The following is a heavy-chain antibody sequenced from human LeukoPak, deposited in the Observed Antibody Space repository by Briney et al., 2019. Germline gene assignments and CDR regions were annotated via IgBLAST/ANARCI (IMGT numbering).Heavy chain of an antibody. CDR1: GFTFSSSA. D-gene: IGHD3-22*01. CDR3: VRVDNSGYLDF. Sequence: PGGSLRLSCAASGFTFSSSAMSWVRQAPGKGLEWVSAISNNGGYSYYADSVQGRFTISRDNSKSTLCLQMNSLRAEDTAMYYCVRVDNSGYLDFWGQGTLVTVSS. J-gene: IGHJ4*02. CDR2: ISNNGGYS. V-gene: IGHV3-23*01.